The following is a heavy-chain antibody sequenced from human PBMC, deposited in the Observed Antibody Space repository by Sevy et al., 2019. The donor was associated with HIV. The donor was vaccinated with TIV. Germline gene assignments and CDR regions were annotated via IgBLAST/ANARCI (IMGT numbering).Heavy chain of an antibody. D-gene: IGHD3-10*01. CDR2: ISYDGSNK. CDR1: GFTFSSYA. CDR3: ARVRWCGELPTYYYYYGMDV. J-gene: IGHJ6*02. V-gene: IGHV3-30-3*01. Sequence: GGSLRLSCAASGFTFSSYAMHWVRQAPGKGLEWVAVISYDGSNKYYADSVKGRFTISRDNSKNTLYLQMNSLRAEDTAVYYCARVRWCGELPTYYYYYGMDVWGQGTTVTVSS.